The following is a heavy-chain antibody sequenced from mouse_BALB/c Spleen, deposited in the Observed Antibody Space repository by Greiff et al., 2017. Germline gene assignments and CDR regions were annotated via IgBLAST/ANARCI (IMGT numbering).Heavy chain of an antibody. Sequence: EVHLVESGGGLVQPGGSRKLSCAASGFTFSSFGMHWVRQAPEKGLEWVAYIRSGSSTIYYADTVKGRFTISRDNPKNTLFLQMTSLRSEDTAMYYCARYDYAMDYWGQGTSVTVSS. CDR3: ARYDYAMDY. J-gene: IGHJ4*01. V-gene: IGHV5-17*02. CDR2: IRSGSSTI. D-gene: IGHD2-14*01. CDR1: GFTFSSFG.